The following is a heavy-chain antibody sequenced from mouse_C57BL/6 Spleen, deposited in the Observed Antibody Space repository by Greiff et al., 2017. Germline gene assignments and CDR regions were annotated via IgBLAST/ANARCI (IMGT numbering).Heavy chain of an antibody. J-gene: IGHJ2*01. CDR3: ARRGVDGYYYYFDY. CDR1: GYSFTGYF. CDR2: INPYNGDT. V-gene: IGHV1-20*01. D-gene: IGHD2-3*01. Sequence: VQLQQSGPELVKPGDSVKISCKASGYSFTGYFMNWVMQSHGKSLEWIGRINPYNGDTFYNQKFKGKATLTVDKSSSTAHMELRSLTSEDSAVYYCARRGVDGYYYYFDYWGQGTTLTVSS.